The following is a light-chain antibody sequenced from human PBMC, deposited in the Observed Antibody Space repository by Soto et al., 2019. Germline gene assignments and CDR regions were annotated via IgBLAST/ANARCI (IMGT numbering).Light chain of an antibody. CDR2: DVS. CDR1: QSVSSN. CDR3: QQYHDWPLT. Sequence: EIVMTQSPATLSVSPGERATLSCRASQSVSSNFAWYQQRPAQAPRLLIYDVSTRATGVPTRFSGSGSGTEVTLTISSLQAEDFAVYYCQQYHDWPLTFGGGTRGEIK. V-gene: IGKV3D-15*01. J-gene: IGKJ4*01.